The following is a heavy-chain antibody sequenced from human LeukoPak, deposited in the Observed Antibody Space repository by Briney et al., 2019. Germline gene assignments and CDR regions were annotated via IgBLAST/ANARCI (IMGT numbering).Heavy chain of an antibody. CDR2: TSSSGTYT. D-gene: IGHD2/OR15-2a*01. V-gene: IGHV3-21*06. J-gene: IGHJ4*02. Sequence: GGSLRLSCAASGFIFSSYSINWVRQAPGKGLEWVSSTSSSGTYTSFADSVKGRFTISGDNAKNSLYLQMNSLRAEDTAVYCCARGSMGGTFDYWGQGTLVTVSA. CDR3: ARGSMGGTFDY. CDR1: GFIFSSYS.